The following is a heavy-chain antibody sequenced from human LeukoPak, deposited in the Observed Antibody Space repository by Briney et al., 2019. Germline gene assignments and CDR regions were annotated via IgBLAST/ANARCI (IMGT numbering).Heavy chain of an antibody. CDR3: ARDPTNTSGRYAYFDS. CDR1: GYTFTHHG. D-gene: IGHD6-19*01. Sequence: ASVRVSCKASGYTFTHHGISWVRQAPGQGLEWMAWISCYNGDTHYAQKFQGRVTLTTDTSTSTAYMEMRSLRSDDTAVYYCARDPTNTSGRYAYFDSWGQGTLVTVSS. V-gene: IGHV1-18*01. CDR2: ISCYNGDT. J-gene: IGHJ4*02.